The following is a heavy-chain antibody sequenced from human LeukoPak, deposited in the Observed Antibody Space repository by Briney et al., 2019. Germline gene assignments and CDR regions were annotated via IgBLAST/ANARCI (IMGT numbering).Heavy chain of an antibody. CDR3: ASIFLWFVYDY. Sequence: GGSLRLSCAASGFTFSSYWMSWVRQAPGKGLEWVSAISGSGGSTYYADSVKGRFTISRDNSKNTLYLQMNSLRAEDTAVYYCASIFLWFVYDYWGQGTLVTVSS. J-gene: IGHJ4*02. D-gene: IGHD3-10*01. CDR2: ISGSGGST. CDR1: GFTFSSYW. V-gene: IGHV3-23*01.